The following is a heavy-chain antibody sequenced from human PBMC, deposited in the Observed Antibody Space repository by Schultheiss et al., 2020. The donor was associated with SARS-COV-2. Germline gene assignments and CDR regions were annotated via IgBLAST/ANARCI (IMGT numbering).Heavy chain of an antibody. Sequence: SQTLSLTCAISEDSVSSDTAAWNWIRQSPSRGLEWLGRTYYRSKWYNDYVASVKSRIIINPDTSENQFSLHLNSVSPEDTAVYYCARGGSRFDYWGQGTLVTVSS. CDR3: ARGGSRFDY. CDR2: TYYRSKWYN. CDR1: EDSVSSDTAA. J-gene: IGHJ4*02. D-gene: IGHD6-13*01. V-gene: IGHV6-1*01.